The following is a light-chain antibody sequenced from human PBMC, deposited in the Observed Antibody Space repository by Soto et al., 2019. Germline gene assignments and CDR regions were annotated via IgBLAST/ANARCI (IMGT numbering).Light chain of an antibody. CDR2: KAS. CDR3: QHYNSYSEA. J-gene: IGKJ1*01. CDR1: QTISSW. V-gene: IGKV1-5*03. Sequence: DIQMPQSPSTLSGSVGDRFTITCRASQTISSWLAWYKQKPGKAPKLLIYKASTLKSGVPSRFSGSGSGTEFTLTISSLQPDDFATYYCQHYNSYSEAVGQGNKVDIK.